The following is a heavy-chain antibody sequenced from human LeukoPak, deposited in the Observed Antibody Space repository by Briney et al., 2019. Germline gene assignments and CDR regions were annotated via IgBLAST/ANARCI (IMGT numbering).Heavy chain of an antibody. CDR2: INPSGGST. Sequence: ASVKVSCKASGYTFTSYYMHWVRQVPGQGLEWMGIINPSGGSTSYAQKFQGRVTMTRDTSTSTVYMELSSLRSEDTAVYYCARDDSSGYCSNYFDYWGQGTLVTVSS. CDR1: GYTFTSYY. J-gene: IGHJ4*02. D-gene: IGHD3-22*01. V-gene: IGHV1-46*01. CDR3: ARDDSSGYCSNYFDY.